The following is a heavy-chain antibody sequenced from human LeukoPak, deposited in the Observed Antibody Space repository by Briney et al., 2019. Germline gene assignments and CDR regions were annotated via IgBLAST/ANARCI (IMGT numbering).Heavy chain of an antibody. Sequence: GGSLRLSCAASGFTVSSNYMSWVRQAPGNGLEWVSAIGDTTYYADSVKGRFTISRDNSKNTLYLQMNNLRAEDAAIYYCAKAYAFAGANYFDYWGQGTLVTVSS. CDR1: GFTVSSNY. J-gene: IGHJ4*02. CDR3: AKAYAFAGANYFDY. D-gene: IGHD1-26*01. V-gene: IGHV3-53*01. CDR2: IGDTT.